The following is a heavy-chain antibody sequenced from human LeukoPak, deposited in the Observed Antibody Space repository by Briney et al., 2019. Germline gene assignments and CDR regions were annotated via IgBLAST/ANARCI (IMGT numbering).Heavy chain of an antibody. J-gene: IGHJ1*01. CDR2: ISSSGSTI. V-gene: IGHV3-48*03. D-gene: IGHD2-15*01. Sequence: PGGSLRLSCAASGFTFSSYEMNWVRQAPGKGLEWVPYISSSGSTIYYADSVKGRFTISRDNSKNTLYLQMSGLRAEDTAVYYCTTDPGWLYFQQWGQGTLVTVSS. CDR1: GFTFSSYE. CDR3: TTDPGWLYFQQ.